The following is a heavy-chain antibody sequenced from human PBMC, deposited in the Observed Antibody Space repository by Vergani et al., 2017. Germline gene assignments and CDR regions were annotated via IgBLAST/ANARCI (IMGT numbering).Heavy chain of an antibody. Sequence: QITLKESGPTLVKPTQTLTLTCTFSGFSLSTSGVGVGWIRQPPGKALEWLALIYWNDDKRYSPSLKSRLTITKDTSKNQVVLTMTNMDPVDTATYYCAHSRDDSSGYYSYYFDYWGQGTLVTVSS. D-gene: IGHD3-22*01. J-gene: IGHJ4*02. V-gene: IGHV2-5*01. CDR3: AHSRDDSSGYYSYYFDY. CDR2: IYWNDDK. CDR1: GFSLSTSGVG.